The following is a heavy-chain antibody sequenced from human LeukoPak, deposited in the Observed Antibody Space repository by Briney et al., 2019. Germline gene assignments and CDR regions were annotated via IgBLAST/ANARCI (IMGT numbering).Heavy chain of an antibody. J-gene: IGHJ5*02. V-gene: IGHV4-59*02. CDR1: GVPVTADC. Sequence: SETLSLTCTVSGVPVTADCWSWIRQPPGKGLEWIGYIYHSGSTNYNPSLQSRVSMSLDRSKSQLSLNLTSVTAADTAVYFCARNRGGYYDFWSGYYPNWFDPWGQGILVTVSS. D-gene: IGHD3-3*01. CDR2: IYHSGST. CDR3: ARNRGGYYDFWSGYYPNWFDP.